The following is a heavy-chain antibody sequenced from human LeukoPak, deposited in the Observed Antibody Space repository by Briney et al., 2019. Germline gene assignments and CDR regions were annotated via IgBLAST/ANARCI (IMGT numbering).Heavy chain of an antibody. CDR2: INHSGST. CDR3: AGGFYGSGSKDPPTFDY. D-gene: IGHD3-10*01. CDR1: GGSFSGYY. V-gene: IGHV4-34*01. Sequence: SETLSLTCAVYGGSFSGYYWSWIRQPPGKGLEWIGEINHSGSTNYNPSLKSRVTISVDTSKNQFSLKLSSVTAADTAVYYCAGGFYGSGSKDPPTFDYWGQGTLVTVSS. J-gene: IGHJ4*02.